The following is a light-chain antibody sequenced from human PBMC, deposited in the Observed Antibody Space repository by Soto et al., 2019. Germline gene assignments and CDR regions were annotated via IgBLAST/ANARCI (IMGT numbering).Light chain of an antibody. CDR1: QSISSW. Sequence: DIQMTQSPSILSASVGDRVTITFRASQSISSWLAWYQQKPGKAPKLLTYKASSLESGVPSRFSGSGSGTDFTLTIGCLQSEDLATYYCQQYYTYPWTFGQGTKVDIK. J-gene: IGKJ1*01. CDR2: KAS. V-gene: IGKV1-5*03. CDR3: QQYYTYPWT.